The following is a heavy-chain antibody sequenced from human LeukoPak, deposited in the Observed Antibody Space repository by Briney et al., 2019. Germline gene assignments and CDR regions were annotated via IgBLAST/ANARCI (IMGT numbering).Heavy chain of an antibody. Sequence: ASVKVSCKASGYTFTSYDINWVRQAPGQGLEWMGIINPSGGSTSYAQKFQGRVTMTRDTSTSTVYMELSSLRSEDTAVYYCARDQSFCSSTSCSSFDYWGQGTLVTVSS. J-gene: IGHJ4*02. CDR1: GYTFTSYD. CDR3: ARDQSFCSSTSCSSFDY. CDR2: INPSGGST. D-gene: IGHD2-2*01. V-gene: IGHV1-46*01.